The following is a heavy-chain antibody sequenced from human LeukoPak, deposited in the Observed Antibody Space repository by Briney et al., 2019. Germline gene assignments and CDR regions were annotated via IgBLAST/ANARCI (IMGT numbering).Heavy chain of an antibody. J-gene: IGHJ6*02. CDR2: KSYDGSNK. CDR3: AKGVNTRRYYYCGMDV. CDR1: GFTFSSYG. V-gene: IGHV3-30*18. Sequence: GGSLRLSCAASGFTFSSYGMHWVRQAPGKGLEWVAVKSYDGSNKYYADSVKGRFTISRDNSKNTLYLQMNSLRAEDTAVYYCAKGVNTRRYYYCGMDVWGQGTTVTVSS. D-gene: IGHD3-22*01.